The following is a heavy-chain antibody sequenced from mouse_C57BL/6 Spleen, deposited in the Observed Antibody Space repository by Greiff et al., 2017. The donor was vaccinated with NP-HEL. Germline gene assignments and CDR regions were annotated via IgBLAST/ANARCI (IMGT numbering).Heavy chain of an antibody. Sequence: EVKLQESGPGLVKPSQSLSLTCSVTGYSITSGYYWNWIRQFPGNKLEWMGYISYDGSNNYNPSLKNRISITRDTSKNQFFLKLNSVTTEDTATYYCASELGRGYFDYWGQGTTLTVSS. J-gene: IGHJ2*01. CDR1: GYSITSGYY. D-gene: IGHD4-1*01. CDR2: ISYDGSN. CDR3: ASELGRGYFDY. V-gene: IGHV3-6*01.